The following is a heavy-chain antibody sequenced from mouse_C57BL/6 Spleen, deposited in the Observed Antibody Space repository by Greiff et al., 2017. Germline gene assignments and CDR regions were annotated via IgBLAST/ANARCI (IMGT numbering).Heavy chain of an antibody. D-gene: IGHD2-12*01. J-gene: IGHJ3*02. V-gene: IGHV14-3*01. Sequence: DVQLQQSVAELVRPGASVKLSCTASGFNIKNTYMPWVKQRPEQGLEWIGRIDPANGNTKYASKFQGKATITADTSSNTAYLQLSSLTSEDTAIYYCAGDSYYGGNWFGGWGQGTLVTVAA. CDR3: AGDSYYGGNWFGG. CDR1: GFNIKNTY. CDR2: IDPANGNT.